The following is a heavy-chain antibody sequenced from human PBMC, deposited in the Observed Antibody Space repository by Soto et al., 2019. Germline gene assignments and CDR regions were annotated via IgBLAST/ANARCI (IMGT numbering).Heavy chain of an antibody. J-gene: IGHJ6*02. Sequence: SETLSLTCTVSGGSISSSSYYWGWIRQPPGKGLEWIGSIYYSGSTYYNPSLKSRVTISVDTSKNQFSLKLSSVTAADTAVYYCASFEPYYYGMDVWGQGTTVTVSS. CDR1: GGSISSSSYY. V-gene: IGHV4-39*01. D-gene: IGHD3-9*01. CDR3: ASFEPYYYGMDV. CDR2: IYYSGST.